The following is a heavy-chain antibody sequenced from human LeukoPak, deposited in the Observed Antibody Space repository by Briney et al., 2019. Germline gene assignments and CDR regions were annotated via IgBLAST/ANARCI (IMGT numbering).Heavy chain of an antibody. D-gene: IGHD6-13*01. V-gene: IGHV3-33*01. CDR3: ARFNTYPGGTSWYFDY. CDR1: GFTFSSYG. J-gene: IGHJ4*02. Sequence: PGGSLRLSCAASGFTFSSYGMHWVRQAPGKGLEWVAVIWYDGTNQNYADSVKGRFTISRDNSKNTLYVQMNSLRAEDTAVYYCARFNTYPGGTSWYFDYWGQGTLVTVSS. CDR2: IWYDGTNQ.